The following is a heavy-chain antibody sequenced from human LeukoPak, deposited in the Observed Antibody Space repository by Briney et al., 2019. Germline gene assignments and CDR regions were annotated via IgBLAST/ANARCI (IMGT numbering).Heavy chain of an antibody. V-gene: IGHV3-15*01. CDR3: TTDSTPVTTRGRY. CDR1: GFTFSNAY. Sequence: GGSLRLSCAASGFTFSNAYMSWVRQAPGKGLEWVGRIKSKTDGGTTDYAAPVKDRFTISRDDSTNTLFLQMNSLKTEDTAVYFSTTDSTPVTTRGRYWGQGTLVTVPS. J-gene: IGHJ4*02. D-gene: IGHD4-17*01. CDR2: IKSKTDGGTT.